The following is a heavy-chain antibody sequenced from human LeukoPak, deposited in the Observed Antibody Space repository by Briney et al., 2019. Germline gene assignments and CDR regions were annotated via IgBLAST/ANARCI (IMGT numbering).Heavy chain of an antibody. CDR2: IWYDGSKT. V-gene: IGHV3-33*06. Sequence: GGSLRLSCAASGFNFRSYAIHWVRQAPGKGLEWVAVIWYDGSKTYYAESVKGRFTIARDNSNNMAYLQMTGLRVDDTAVYFCAKEVGPDLGSWGQGTRVTVSS. CDR3: AKEVGPDLGS. D-gene: IGHD1-26*01. J-gene: IGHJ4*02. CDR1: GFNFRSYA.